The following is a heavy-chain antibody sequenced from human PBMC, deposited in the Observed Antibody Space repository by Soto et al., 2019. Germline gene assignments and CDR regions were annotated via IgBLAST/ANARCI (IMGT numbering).Heavy chain of an antibody. J-gene: IGHJ5*02. CDR2: IYWDDDK. CDR1: GFSLSTSGVG. D-gene: IGHD4-17*01. CDR3: AHRTTDDDGDYGDPNWFDP. V-gene: IGHV2-5*02. Sequence: QITLKESGPTLVKPTQTLTLTCTFSGFSLSTSGVGVGWIRQPPGKALEWLALIYWDDDKRYSPSLKSRLTITKDTSKNQGVLKMTNMDPVDTATYYCAHRTTDDDGDYGDPNWFDPWGQGTLVTVSS.